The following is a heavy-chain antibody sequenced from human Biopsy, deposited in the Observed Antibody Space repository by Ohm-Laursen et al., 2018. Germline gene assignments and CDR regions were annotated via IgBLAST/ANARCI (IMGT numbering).Heavy chain of an antibody. CDR1: GVTFDTYA. CDR3: VGGQRGPPIGVTVPGDAFDL. V-gene: IGHV1-69*13. D-gene: IGHD2/OR15-2a*01. Sequence: VASVKVSCKASGVTFDTYAFGWVRQAPGQGLEWMGGRIPYFNTVYYARNFQDRAVITADRSARTTDMQLSGRRPDDTAVYYCVGGQRGPPIGVTVPGDAFDLWGPGTMLTVSS. J-gene: IGHJ3*01. CDR2: RIPYFNTV.